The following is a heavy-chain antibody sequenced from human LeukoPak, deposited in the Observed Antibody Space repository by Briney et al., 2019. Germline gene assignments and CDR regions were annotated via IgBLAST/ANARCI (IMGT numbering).Heavy chain of an antibody. V-gene: IGHV4-34*01. CDR1: GGSFSGYY. CDR2: INHSGST. CDR3: ARVHDYGANSRSDFDY. J-gene: IGHJ4*02. D-gene: IGHD4-23*01. Sequence: SETLSLTCAVYGGSFSGYYWSWIRQPPGKGLEWIGEINHSGSTNYNPSLKSRVTISVDTSKNQFSLKLSSVTAADTAVYYCARVHDYGANSRSDFDYWGQGTLVTVSS.